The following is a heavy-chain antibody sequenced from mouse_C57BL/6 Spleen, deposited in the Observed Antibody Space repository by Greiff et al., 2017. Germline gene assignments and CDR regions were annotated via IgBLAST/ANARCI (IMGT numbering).Heavy chain of an antibody. V-gene: IGHV1-64*01. D-gene: IGHD2-5*01. CDR3: ARGGYYSKEDWYFDV. J-gene: IGHJ1*03. Sequence: QVQLKESGAELVKPGASVKLSCKASGFTFTSYWMHWVKQRPGQGLEWIGMIHPNSGSTNYNEKFKSKATLTVDKSSSTAYMQLSSLTSEDSAVYYCARGGYYSKEDWYFDVWGTGTTVTVSS. CDR2: IHPNSGST. CDR1: GFTFTSYW.